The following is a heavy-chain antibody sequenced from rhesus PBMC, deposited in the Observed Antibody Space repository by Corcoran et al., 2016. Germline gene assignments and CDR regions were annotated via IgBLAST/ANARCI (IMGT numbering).Heavy chain of an antibody. V-gene: IGHV3-201*01. D-gene: IGHD1-14*01. Sequence: EVQLVESGGGVVQPGGSLRLSCAASGFTFDDYAMHWVGQAPGKGLEWVFGISWGVGSTDYADSVKCQFTISSDNAKNSLYLQVVSLRAEDTALYYCARATTVYGLDSWGQGVVVTVSS. J-gene: IGHJ6*01. CDR3: ARATTVYGLDS. CDR1: GFTFDDYA. CDR2: ISWGVGST.